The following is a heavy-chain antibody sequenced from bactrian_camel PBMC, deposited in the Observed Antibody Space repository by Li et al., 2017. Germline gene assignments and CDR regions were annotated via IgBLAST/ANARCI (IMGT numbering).Heavy chain of an antibody. CDR3: AAPARPWFRPLRHDEYNY. CDR2: ISTSGVT. CDR1: ESNAKSSMINYC. J-gene: IGHJ4*01. Sequence: HVQLVESGGGSVQAGGSLRLSCVAAESNAKSSMINYCMGWFRQSPGKEREGVAAISTSGVTYYADSVKGRFTISQHPMGNTLYLQMNNLQPEDTAMYYCAAPARPWFRPLRHDEYNYWGQGTQVTVS. V-gene: IGHV3S57*01.